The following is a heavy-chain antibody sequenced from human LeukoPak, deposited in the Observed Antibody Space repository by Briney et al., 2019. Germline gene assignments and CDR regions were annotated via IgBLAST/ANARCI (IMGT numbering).Heavy chain of an antibody. Sequence: GGSLRLSCAASGFTFSSYAMSWVRQAPGKGLEWVSAISGSGGSTYYADSVKGRFNISRDNSKNTLYLQMNSLRAEDTAVYYCAKTGLETDYYYYYMDVWAKGTTVTVSS. CDR1: GFTFSSYA. D-gene: IGHD6-6*01. V-gene: IGHV3-23*01. CDR2: ISGSGGST. CDR3: AKTGLETDYYYYYMDV. J-gene: IGHJ6*03.